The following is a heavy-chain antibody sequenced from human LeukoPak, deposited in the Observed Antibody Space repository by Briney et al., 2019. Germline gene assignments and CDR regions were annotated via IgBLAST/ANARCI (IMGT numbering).Heavy chain of an antibody. CDR3: ARDGYSYGLSQLDV. CDR2: ISSSSSTI. J-gene: IGHJ6*02. D-gene: IGHD5-18*01. Sequence: PGGSLRLSCAASGFTFSSYSMNWVRQAPGKGLEWVSYISSSSSTIYYADSVKGRFTISRDNAKNSLYLQMNSLKAEDTAVYYCARDGYSYGLSQLDVWGQGTTVTVSS. CDR1: GFTFSSYS. V-gene: IGHV3-48*04.